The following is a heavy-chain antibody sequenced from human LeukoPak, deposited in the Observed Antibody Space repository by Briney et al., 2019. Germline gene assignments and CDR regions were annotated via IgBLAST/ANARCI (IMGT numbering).Heavy chain of an antibody. CDR2: IKQDGSEK. CDR3: ARGYDMAV. CDR1: GFTLSYSW. V-gene: IGHV3-7*01. J-gene: IGHJ6*02. Sequence: GGSLRLSCAASGFTLSYSWMTWVRQAPGKGLECVANIKQDGSEKSYVDSAKGRFTISRDNAKNSLFLQMNSLRVEDTAVYYCARGYDMAVWGQGTTVSVSS.